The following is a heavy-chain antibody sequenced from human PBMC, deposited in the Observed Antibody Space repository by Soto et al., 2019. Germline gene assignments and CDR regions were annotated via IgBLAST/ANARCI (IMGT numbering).Heavy chain of an antibody. V-gene: IGHV3-30*18. Sequence: QVQLVESGGGVVQPGRSLRLSCAASGFTFSNYGMHWVRQAPGKGLEWVAIISYDGDNEYYADSLRGRFTISRDNSKNTLYLQTSSLRHEDTAVYYCAKDGGPVYCNSPGCSAKHFDYWCQGTLVTVSS. D-gene: IGHD2-2*01. CDR1: GFTFSNYG. CDR3: AKDGGPVYCNSPGCSAKHFDY. J-gene: IGHJ4*02. CDR2: ISYDGDNE.